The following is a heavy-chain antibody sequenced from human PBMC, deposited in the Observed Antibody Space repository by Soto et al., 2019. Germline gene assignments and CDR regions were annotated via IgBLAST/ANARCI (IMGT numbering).Heavy chain of an antibody. CDR2: IYPGDSDT. CDR1: GYSFSSQW. J-gene: IGHJ2*01. CDR3: ARRVTTPYWYFDL. D-gene: IGHD2-21*02. Sequence: GESMKNSCQGAGYSFSSQWIGWVRQMPGKGLEWMGIIYPGDSDTRYSPSFQGQVTISADKSISTAYLQWSSLKASDTAIYYCARRVTTPYWYFDLWGRGTLVTVSS. V-gene: IGHV5-51*01.